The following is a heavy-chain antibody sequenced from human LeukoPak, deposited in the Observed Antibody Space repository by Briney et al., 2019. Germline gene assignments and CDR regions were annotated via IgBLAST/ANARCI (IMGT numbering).Heavy chain of an antibody. J-gene: IGHJ4*02. D-gene: IGHD2-21*01. V-gene: IGHV3-23*01. Sequence: GGSLRLSCAASGFTFTNYAVSWVRQAPGKGLEWVAGISDSGGRTNYADSVKGRFTISRDNPKNTLYLQMNSLRAEDTAVYFCAKRGVVIRVILVGFHKEAYYFDSWGQGALVTVSS. CDR1: GFTFTNYA. CDR3: AKRGVVIRVILVGFHKEAYYFDS. CDR2: ISDSGGRT.